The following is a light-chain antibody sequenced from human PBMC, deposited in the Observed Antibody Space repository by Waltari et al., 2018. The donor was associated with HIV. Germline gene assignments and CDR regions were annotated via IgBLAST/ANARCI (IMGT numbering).Light chain of an antibody. CDR3: QQYNSWPPAWT. CDR1: QSVSSN. J-gene: IGKJ1*01. V-gene: IGKV3-15*01. CDR2: GAS. Sequence: EIVMTQSPATLSVSPGDRATLSCRASQSVSSNLAWYQQRPGQAPRLLILGASTRATGIPARFRGSGSGTEFSLTISSLQSEDFAVYYCQQYNSWPPAWTFGQGTNVEIK.